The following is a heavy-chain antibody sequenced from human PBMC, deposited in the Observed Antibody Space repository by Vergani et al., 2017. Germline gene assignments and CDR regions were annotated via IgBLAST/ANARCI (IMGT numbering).Heavy chain of an antibody. Sequence: VQLVQSGAEVKKPGASVNVSCKVSGYTLTELSMHWVRQMPGKGLEWMGRIDPSDSYTNYSPSFQGHVTISADKSISTAYLQWSSLKASDTAMYYCARQVAVAXKWWGPYYYYGMDVWGQGTTVTVSS. V-gene: IGHV5-10-1*01. CDR3: ARQVAVAXKWWGPYYYYGMDV. CDR2: IDPSDSYT. D-gene: IGHD6-19*01. CDR1: GYTLTELS. J-gene: IGHJ6*02.